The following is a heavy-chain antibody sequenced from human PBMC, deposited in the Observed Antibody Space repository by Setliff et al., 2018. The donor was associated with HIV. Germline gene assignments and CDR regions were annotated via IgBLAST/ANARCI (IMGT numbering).Heavy chain of an antibody. D-gene: IGHD3-9*01. CDR3: ARDVLKSNYLGYYYYLDV. CDR1: DDSISSYY. CDR2: IYYTGTT. V-gene: IGHV4-59*12. J-gene: IGHJ6*03. Sequence: SETLSLTCTVSDDSISSYYWSWIRQPPGKGLEWIGYIYYTGTTKYNPSLKSRVTISIDTSKNQFSLKLSSVTAADTAVYYCARDVLKSNYLGYYYYLDVWGKGTTVTVSS.